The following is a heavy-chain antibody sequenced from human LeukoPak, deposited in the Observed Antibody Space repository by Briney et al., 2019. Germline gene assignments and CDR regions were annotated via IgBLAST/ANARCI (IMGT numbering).Heavy chain of an antibody. D-gene: IGHD3-10*01. J-gene: IGHJ6*02. CDR2: ISWNSGSI. CDR3: AKDVGVYYYYGLDV. V-gene: IGHV3-9*01. Sequence: TGGSLRLSCAASGFTFSNYNMNWVRQAPGKGLEWVSGISWNSGSIAYADSVKGRFTISRDNAKNSLYLQMNSLRAEDTAFYYCAKDVGVYYYYGLDVWGQGTTVTVSS. CDR1: GFTFSNYN.